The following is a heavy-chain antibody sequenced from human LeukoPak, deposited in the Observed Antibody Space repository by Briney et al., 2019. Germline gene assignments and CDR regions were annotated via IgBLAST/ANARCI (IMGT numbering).Heavy chain of an antibody. J-gene: IGHJ4*02. CDR2: ISYDGGDK. CDR1: GFTFTTYA. V-gene: IGHV3-30*18. Sequence: GGSLRLSCAASGFTFTTYAMHWVRQAPGKGLEWVAVISYDGGDKYYADSVKGRFTISRDNSKNTLYMQMNSLTAEDTAVYYCAKDLTYYYEFLDYWGQGTLFTVSS. CDR3: AKDLTYYYEFLDY. D-gene: IGHD3-22*01.